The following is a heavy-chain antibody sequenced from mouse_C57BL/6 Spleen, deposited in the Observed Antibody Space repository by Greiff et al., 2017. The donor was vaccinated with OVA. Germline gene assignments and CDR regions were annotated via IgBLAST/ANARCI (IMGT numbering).Heavy chain of an antibody. J-gene: IGHJ4*01. CDR3: ARTDYDDAMDY. CDR2: ISSGSSTI. V-gene: IGHV5-17*01. Sequence: EVKLVESGGGLVKPGGSLKLSCAASGFTFSDYGMHWVRQAPEKGLEWVAYISSGSSTIYYADTVKGRFTISRDNAKNTLFLQMTSLRSEDTAMYYCARTDYDDAMDYWGQGTSVTVSS. CDR1: GFTFSDYG. D-gene: IGHD2-4*01.